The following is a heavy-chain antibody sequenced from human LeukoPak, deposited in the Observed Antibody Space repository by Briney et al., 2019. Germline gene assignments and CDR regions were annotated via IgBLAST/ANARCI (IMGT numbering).Heavy chain of an antibody. CDR1: GFTFSDYY. D-gene: IGHD2-2*02. Sequence: GGSLRLSCAASGFTFSDYYMSWIRQVPGKGLEWVSYISSSGSTIYYADSVKGRFTISRDNAKNSLYLQMNSLRAEDTAVYYCARRHGYCSSTSCYTPLDYWGQGTLVTVSS. J-gene: IGHJ4*02. CDR3: ARRHGYCSSTSCYTPLDY. V-gene: IGHV3-11*04. CDR2: ISSSGSTI.